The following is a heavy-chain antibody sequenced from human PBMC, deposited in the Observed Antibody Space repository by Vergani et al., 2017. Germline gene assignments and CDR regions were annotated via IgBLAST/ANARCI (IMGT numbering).Heavy chain of an antibody. CDR1: GDSVSSNSAT. D-gene: IGHD3-10*01. Sequence: QVQLQQSGPGLVKPSQTLSLTCAISGDSVSSNSATWDWIRQSPSRGLEWLGRTYYRSKWYNEYAVSVKSRITINPDTSKNQFSLQLNSVTPEDTAVYYCARDISEVNRVYYGSGSLFDPWGQGTLVTVSS. CDR2: TYYRSKWYN. CDR3: ARDISEVNRVYYGSGSLFDP. V-gene: IGHV6-1*01. J-gene: IGHJ5*02.